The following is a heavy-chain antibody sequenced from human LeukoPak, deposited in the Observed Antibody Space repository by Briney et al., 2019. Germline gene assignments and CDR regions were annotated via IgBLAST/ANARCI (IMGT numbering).Heavy chain of an antibody. CDR3: AKMRGQYYHSYYMDA. Sequence: GGSLRLSCAASGVIFSSYAMSWVRHAPGQGREWVSYGGSGGSTYYADSVKGRFTVSRDNSKSTLYLQMNSLTAEDTAVYYCAKMRGQYYHSYYMDAWGKGTTVTVSS. CDR1: GVIFSSYA. V-gene: IGHV3-23*01. CDR2: GGSGGST. J-gene: IGHJ6*03.